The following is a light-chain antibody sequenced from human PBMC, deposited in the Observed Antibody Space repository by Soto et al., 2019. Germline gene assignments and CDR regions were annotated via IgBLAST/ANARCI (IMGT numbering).Light chain of an antibody. CDR3: LQYGDSPRT. CDR2: GVS. Sequence: EIVLTQSPGTLSLSPGDRATLSCRASQSVTSNYFAWFQQKPGQAPRLLIFGVSGRAAGIPDRFSASGSGTDFTLTISRLEPEDFAVYYCLQYGDSPRTFGQGTKLEIK. J-gene: IGKJ1*01. V-gene: IGKV3-20*01. CDR1: QSVTSNY.